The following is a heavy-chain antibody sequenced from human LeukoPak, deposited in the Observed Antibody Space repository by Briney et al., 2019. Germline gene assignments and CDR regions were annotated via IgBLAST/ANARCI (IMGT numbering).Heavy chain of an antibody. CDR2: VDPEDGET. CDR3: ATGSHIVVVPSGY. J-gene: IGHJ4*02. V-gene: IGHV1-69-2*01. Sequence: ASVKVSCKVSGYTFTDYYMHWVQQAPGKGLEWMGLVDPEDGETIYAEKFQGRVTITADTSTDTAYMELRSLRSEDTAVYYCATGSHIVVVPSGYWGQGTLVTVSS. CDR1: GYTFTDYY. D-gene: IGHD2-2*01.